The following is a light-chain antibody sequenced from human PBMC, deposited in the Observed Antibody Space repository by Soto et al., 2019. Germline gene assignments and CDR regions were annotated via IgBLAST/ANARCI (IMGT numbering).Light chain of an antibody. V-gene: IGLV1-51*01. Sequence: QSVLTQPPSVSAAPGQKGTISCSGSSSNIGNNYVSWYQQLPGPAPKLLIYHNNKRPSGIPDRFSGSKSGTSATLGITGLQTGDEADYYCGTWDSSRSAVVFGGGTKLTVL. CDR1: SSNIGNNY. CDR3: GTWDSSRSAVV. J-gene: IGLJ2*01. CDR2: HNN.